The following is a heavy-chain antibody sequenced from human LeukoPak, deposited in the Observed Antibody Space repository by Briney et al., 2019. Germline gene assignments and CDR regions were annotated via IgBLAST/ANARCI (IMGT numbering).Heavy chain of an antibody. J-gene: IGHJ3*02. V-gene: IGHV1-18*01. Sequence: ASVKVSCKASGYTFTSHGISWVRQAPGQGLEWMGWISTYNGNTNYAQKLQGRVSMTTDTSTSTAYMDLRSLRSDDTAVYYCARPRAPVTRISSFDMWGQGTMVTVSS. D-gene: IGHD2/OR15-2a*01. CDR2: ISTYNGNT. CDR3: ARPRAPVTRISSFDM. CDR1: GYTFTSHG.